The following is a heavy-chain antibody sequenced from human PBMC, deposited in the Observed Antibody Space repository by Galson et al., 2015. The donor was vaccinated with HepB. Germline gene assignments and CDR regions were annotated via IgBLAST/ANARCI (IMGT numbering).Heavy chain of an antibody. J-gene: IGHJ4*02. CDR2: ISYDKNHE. CDR1: GFTFSSYG. V-gene: IGHV3-30*03. Sequence: SLRLSCAVSGFTFSSYGMYWVRQAPGKGLEWVAVISYDKNHEYYSDSVKGRFTISRDNSKKTLYLQMDSLRTEDTAIYYCTRQGLPFLEWFRIYFDYWGQGTLVTVSS. D-gene: IGHD3-3*01. CDR3: TRQGLPFLEWFRIYFDY.